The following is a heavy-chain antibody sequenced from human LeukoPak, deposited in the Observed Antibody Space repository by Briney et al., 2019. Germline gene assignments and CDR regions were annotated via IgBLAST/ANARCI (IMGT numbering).Heavy chain of an antibody. Sequence: AGGSLRLSCAASGFTFSSYAMSWVRQAPGKGLEWVSAISGSGGSTYYADSVKGRFTISRDNSKNTLYLQMNSLRAEDTAVYYCAKSDTGVIINYFDYWGQGTLVTVSS. D-gene: IGHD3-10*01. J-gene: IGHJ4*02. CDR2: ISGSGGST. CDR3: AKSDTGVIINYFDY. V-gene: IGHV3-23*01. CDR1: GFTFSSYA.